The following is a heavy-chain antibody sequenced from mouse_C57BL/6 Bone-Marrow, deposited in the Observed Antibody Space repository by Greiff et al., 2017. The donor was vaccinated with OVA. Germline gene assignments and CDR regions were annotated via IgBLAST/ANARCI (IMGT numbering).Heavy chain of an antibody. Sequence: VQLVESGPGLVQPSQSLSITCTVSGFSLTSYGVPWVRQSPGKGLEWLGVIWSGGSTDYNAAFISRLSISKDNSKSQVFFKMNRLQAEDTAIYYCARSYYYGTFDYWGQGTTLTVSS. CDR3: ARSYYYGTFDY. D-gene: IGHD1-1*01. CDR1: GFSLTSYG. V-gene: IGHV2-2*01. CDR2: IWSGGST. J-gene: IGHJ2*01.